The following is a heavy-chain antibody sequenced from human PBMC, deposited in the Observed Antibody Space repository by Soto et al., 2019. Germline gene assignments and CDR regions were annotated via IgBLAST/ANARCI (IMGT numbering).Heavy chain of an antibody. CDR1: GGSFSGYY. CDR3: ARGGIY. J-gene: IGHJ4*02. Sequence: QAQLQQWGAGLLKPSETLSLTCAVYGGSFSGYYWSWIRQPPGTVLEWVGENNQSGSTNYNPALKNRHTISVDTSKNQFPLKLGSVTAADTAVYYWARGGIYWGQGTLVTVSS. V-gene: IGHV4-34*01. CDR2: NNQSGST.